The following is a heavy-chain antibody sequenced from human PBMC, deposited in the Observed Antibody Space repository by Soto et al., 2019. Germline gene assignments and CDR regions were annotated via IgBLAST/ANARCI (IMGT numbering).Heavy chain of an antibody. CDR3: ERGGRGYCSGASCRVYTAMVRFNV. Sequence: SVKVSCEASGSTSRSYAISWPRQAPGKGPEWMGGIIPIFGTANYAQNFQGRVTITADESTSTAYLEMGCLNSEDAGVYYCERGGRGYCSGASCRVYTAMVRFNVWGQGSTVTVSS. D-gene: IGHD2-15*01. CDR2: IIPIFGTA. J-gene: IGHJ6*02. V-gene: IGHV1-69*13. CDR1: GSTSRSYA.